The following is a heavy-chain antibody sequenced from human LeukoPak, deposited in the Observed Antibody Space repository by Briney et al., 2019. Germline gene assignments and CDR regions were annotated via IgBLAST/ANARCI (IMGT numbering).Heavy chain of an antibody. CDR2: ISDAGRSK. D-gene: IGHD4-17*01. J-gene: IGHJ4*02. V-gene: IGHV3-30*18. CDR1: GFSFISYG. Sequence: PGGSLRLSCGASGFSFISYGMHWVRQAPGKGLEWVGVISDAGRSKHYADSVKGRFTISRDNFKDTLYLQMNSLRAEDTAVYYCAKRPSDYGDYVSYFDHWGQGTLVTVSS. CDR3: AKRPSDYGDYVSYFDH.